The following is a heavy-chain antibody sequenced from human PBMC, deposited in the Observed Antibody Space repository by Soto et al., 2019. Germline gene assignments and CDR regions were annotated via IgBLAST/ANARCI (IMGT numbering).Heavy chain of an antibody. V-gene: IGHV4-4*02. Sequence: SETLSLTCAVSSGSISSSNWWSWVRQPPGKGLEWIGEINHSGSTNYNPSLKSRVTISVDTSKNQFSLKLSSVTAADTAVYYCARPDSSRPNWFDPWGQGTLVTVSS. J-gene: IGHJ5*02. D-gene: IGHD6-13*01. CDR1: SGSISSSNW. CDR2: INHSGST. CDR3: ARPDSSRPNWFDP.